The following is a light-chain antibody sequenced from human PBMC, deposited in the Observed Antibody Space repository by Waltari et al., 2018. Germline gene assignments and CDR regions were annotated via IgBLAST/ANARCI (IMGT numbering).Light chain of an antibody. Sequence: DIVMTQSPESLAVSLGDRATINCKARQSLFYSSNNKNYLAWYQQKPGQPSKLLVYWASTRESGVPDRFSGSGSGTDFTLTISSLQAEDVAVYYCQQYYLTPYTFGQGTKLEIK. CDR2: WAS. CDR3: QQYYLTPYT. CDR1: QSLFYSSNNKNY. V-gene: IGKV4-1*01. J-gene: IGKJ2*01.